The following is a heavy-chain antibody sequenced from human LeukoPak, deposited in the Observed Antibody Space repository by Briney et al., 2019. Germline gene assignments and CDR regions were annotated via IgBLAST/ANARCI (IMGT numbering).Heavy chain of an antibody. D-gene: IGHD3-22*01. Sequence: ASVKVSCKASGYTFTGYYMHWVRQAPRQGLEWMGWINPNSGGTNYAQKFQGRVTMTRDTSISTAYMELSRLRSDDTAVYYCARLGGYYYDSSGCWGQGTLVTVSS. CDR2: INPNSGGT. CDR3: ARLGGYYYDSSGC. CDR1: GYTFTGYY. J-gene: IGHJ4*02. V-gene: IGHV1-2*02.